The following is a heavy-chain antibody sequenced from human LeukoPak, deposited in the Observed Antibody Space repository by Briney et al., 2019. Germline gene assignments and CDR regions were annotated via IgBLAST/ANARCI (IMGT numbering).Heavy chain of an antibody. V-gene: IGHV3-11*04. CDR2: ISSSASTI. Sequence: GGSLRLSCAASGFTFSDYYMSWIRQAPGKGLEWVSYISSSASTIYYADSVKGRFTISRDNAKNSLYLQMNSLRAEDTAVYYCARAPDPYYYYMDVWGKGTTVTVSS. J-gene: IGHJ6*03. CDR3: ARAPDPYYYYMDV. CDR1: GFTFSDYY.